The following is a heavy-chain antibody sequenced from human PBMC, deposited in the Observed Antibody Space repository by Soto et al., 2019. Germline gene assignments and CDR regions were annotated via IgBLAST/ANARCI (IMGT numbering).Heavy chain of an antibody. CDR1: GGSIRRGNW. J-gene: IGHJ4*02. Sequence: XXTLSLPCAVSGGSIRRGNWCSWVRQPPGKGLEWIGEIYHSGSTNYNPSLKSRVTISVDKSKNQFSLKLSSVTAADTAVYYCARNRGYSYDYWAQGTLVTVSS. CDR2: IYHSGST. V-gene: IGHV4-4*02. CDR3: ARNRGYSYDY. D-gene: IGHD5-18*01.